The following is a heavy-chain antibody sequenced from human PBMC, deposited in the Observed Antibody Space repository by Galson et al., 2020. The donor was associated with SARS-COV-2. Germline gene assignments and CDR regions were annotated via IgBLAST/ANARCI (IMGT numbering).Heavy chain of an antibody. Sequence: GESLKISCAASGFTFDDYAMQWVRQGPGKGLEWVSLINWNGNTTYYADSVKGRFTISRDNSKNSLSLQMNSLRPEDTGLYYCAKIITIFGVETTEHYYGMDVWGQGTTVTVSS. J-gene: IGHJ6*02. D-gene: IGHD3-3*01. CDR2: INWNGNTT. CDR3: AKIITIFGVETTEHYYGMDV. CDR1: GFTFDDYA. V-gene: IGHV3-43D*03.